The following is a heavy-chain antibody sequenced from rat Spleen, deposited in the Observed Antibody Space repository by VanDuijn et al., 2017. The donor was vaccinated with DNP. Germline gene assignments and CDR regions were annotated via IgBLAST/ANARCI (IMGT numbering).Heavy chain of an antibody. D-gene: IGHD1-1*01. V-gene: IGHV5-58*01. CDR1: GFTFSNYW. Sequence: EVQLMETGGGLVKSGRSLKLSCVVSGFTFSNYWMYWIRQAPGKGLEWIASINTDGGTTDYPDSVKGRFTISRDNARNTLYLQMESLRSEDTATYYCARDQRLQWDYFDYWGQGVMVTVSS. CDR2: INTDGGTT. J-gene: IGHJ2*01. CDR3: ARDQRLQWDYFDY.